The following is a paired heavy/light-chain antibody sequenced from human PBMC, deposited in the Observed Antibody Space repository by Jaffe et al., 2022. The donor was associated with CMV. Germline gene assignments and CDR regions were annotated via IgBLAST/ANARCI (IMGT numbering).Heavy chain of an antibody. CDR3: ARTTPGGYNYFDP. CDR1: GGSISGYY. D-gene: IGHD6-25*01. Sequence: QVQLQESGPGLVKPSETLSLTCSVSGGSISGYYWSWIRQPPGKGLQWIGYIYHSDTSGGTNYNPSLKSRVTISVDTSKNQFGLTLRSVTAADTALYFCARTTPGGYNYFDPWGPGTLVTVSS. V-gene: IGHV4-4*08. CDR2: IYHSDTSGGT. J-gene: IGHJ5*02.
Light chain of an antibody. V-gene: IGLV2-14*03. Sequence: QSALTQPASVSGSPGQSITISCTGTSSDVGVYDYVSWYQQHPGKPPKLMIYDVSNRPSGVSYRFSGSKFGNTASLTISGLRAEDEADYYCSSYTLTSTWVFGGGTKLTVL. J-gene: IGLJ3*02. CDR2: DVS. CDR1: SSDVGVYDY. CDR3: SSYTLTSTWV.